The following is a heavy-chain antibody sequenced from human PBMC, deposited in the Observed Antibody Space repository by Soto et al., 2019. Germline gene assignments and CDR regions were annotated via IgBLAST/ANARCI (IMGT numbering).Heavy chain of an antibody. CDR2: IIPIFGTA. V-gene: IGHV1-69*06. D-gene: IGHD2-2*01. J-gene: IGHJ6*02. Sequence: ASVKVSCKASGGTFSSYAISWVRQAPGQGLEWMGGIIPIFGTANCAQKFQGRVTITADKSTSTAYMELSSLRSEDTAVYYCARGGGGCSSTSCYSLYYYYYGMDVWGQGTTVTVSS. CDR1: GGTFSSYA. CDR3: ARGGGGCSSTSCYSLYYYYYGMDV.